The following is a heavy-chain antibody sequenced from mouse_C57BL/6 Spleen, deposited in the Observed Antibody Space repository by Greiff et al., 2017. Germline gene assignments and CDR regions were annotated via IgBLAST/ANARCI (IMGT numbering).Heavy chain of an antibody. Sequence: VKLMESGAELARPGASVKMSCKASGYTFTSYTMHWVKQRPGQGLEWIGYINPSSGYTKYNQKFKDKATLTADKSSSTAYMQLSSLTSEDSAVYYCARGVTTFYGDYWGQGTTLTVSS. D-gene: IGHD2-2*01. CDR2: INPSSGYT. V-gene: IGHV1-4*01. CDR3: ARGVTTFYGDY. J-gene: IGHJ2*01. CDR1: GYTFTSYT.